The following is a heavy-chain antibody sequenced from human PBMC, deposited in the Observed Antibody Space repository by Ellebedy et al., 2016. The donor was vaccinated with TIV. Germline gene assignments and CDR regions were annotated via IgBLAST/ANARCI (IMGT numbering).Heavy chain of an antibody. V-gene: IGHV3-21*01. CDR1: GFTFSSYS. CDR2: ISSSSSYI. Sequence: GESLKISCAASGFTFSSYSMNWVRQAPGKGLEWVSSISSSSSYIYYADSVKGRFTISRDNSKNTLYLQMNSLRAEDTAVYYCARGIGGNGHFDYWGQGTLVTVSS. CDR3: ARGIGGNGHFDY. J-gene: IGHJ4*02. D-gene: IGHD4-23*01.